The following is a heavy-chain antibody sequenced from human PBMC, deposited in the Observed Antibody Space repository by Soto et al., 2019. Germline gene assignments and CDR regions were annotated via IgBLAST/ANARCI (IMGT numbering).Heavy chain of an antibody. CDR2: ISAYNGNT. V-gene: IGHV1-18*01. J-gene: IGHJ6*02. CDR1: GYTFTSYG. Sequence: ASVKVSCEACGYTFTSYGISWVRQAPGQGLEWMGWISAYNGNTNYAQKLQGRVTMTTDTSTSTAYMELRSLRSDDTAVYYCARVIYDSSGYYLASIYGMDVWGQGTTVTVSS. CDR3: ARVIYDSSGYYLASIYGMDV. D-gene: IGHD3-22*01.